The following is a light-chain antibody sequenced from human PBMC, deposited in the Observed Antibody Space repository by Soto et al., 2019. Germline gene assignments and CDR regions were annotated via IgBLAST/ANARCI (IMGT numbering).Light chain of an antibody. J-gene: IGKJ1*01. CDR2: GAS. CDR1: QSVSSSY. V-gene: IGKV3-20*01. CDR3: QQYNSWPRT. Sequence: EIVLTQSPGTVSLSQGERATLSCRASQSVSSSYLAWYQQKPGQAPRLLIYGASSRATGIPDRFSGSGSGTDFTLTISRLEPEDFAVYYCQQYNSWPRTFGHGTKVEI.